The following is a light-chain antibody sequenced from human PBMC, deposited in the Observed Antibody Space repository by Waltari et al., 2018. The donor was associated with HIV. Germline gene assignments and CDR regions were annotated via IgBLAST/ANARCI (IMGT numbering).Light chain of an antibody. Sequence: DIQMTQSPSSLSASLGARVTITCRASQNISRNLNWYQHKSGRVPTVLIYRASTLQRGVPLRFSGSGSGTDFALSVNNLQPEDSASYYCQQSDGYPTFDQGTKVEIK. J-gene: IGKJ1*01. V-gene: IGKV1-39*01. CDR3: QQSDGYPT. CDR1: QNISRN. CDR2: RAS.